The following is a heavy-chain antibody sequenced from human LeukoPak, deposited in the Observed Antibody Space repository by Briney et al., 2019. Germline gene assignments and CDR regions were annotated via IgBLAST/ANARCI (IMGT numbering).Heavy chain of an antibody. V-gene: IGHV3-23*01. D-gene: IGHD3-10*01. CDR3: ASGSGSYGHYFDY. J-gene: IGHJ4*02. CDR2: ISGSGGST. CDR1: GFTFSNYA. Sequence: GGSLRLSCAASGFTFSNYAMSWVRQAPGKGLEWVSVISGSGGSTHYADSVKGRFTISRDNSKNTLYLQMNSLRAEDTAVYYCASGSGSYGHYFDYWGQGTLVTVSS.